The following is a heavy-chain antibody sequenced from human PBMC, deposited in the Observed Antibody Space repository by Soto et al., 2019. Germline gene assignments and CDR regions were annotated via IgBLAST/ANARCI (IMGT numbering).Heavy chain of an antibody. D-gene: IGHD6-13*01. J-gene: IGHJ4*02. CDR1: GFNVSSDY. CDR3: VRDSETSSSWSLDY. CDR2: LSTTGFT. Sequence: EVQLVESGGGLIQPGGSLRLSGVASGFNVSSDYRNWVRQAPGKGLEWVSVLSTTGFTSYADSVKGRFTISSDSSKNTLYLQMNSLRVEDTAVYYCVRDSETSSSWSLDYWGQGVLVTVSS. V-gene: IGHV3-53*01.